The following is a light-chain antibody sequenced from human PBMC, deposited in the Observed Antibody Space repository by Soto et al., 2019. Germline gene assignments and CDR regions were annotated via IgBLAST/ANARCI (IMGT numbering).Light chain of an antibody. CDR2: DVS. Sequence: QSALTHPASVSGSPGQSITSSCTGTRSDVGGYNYVSWYQQHPGKAPKLMIYDVSNRPSGVSNRFSGSKSGTTASLTISGLQSEDEADYYCSSYTSSSPLVVFGGGTKVTVL. V-gene: IGLV2-14*01. CDR3: SSYTSSSPLVV. J-gene: IGLJ2*01. CDR1: RSDVGGYNY.